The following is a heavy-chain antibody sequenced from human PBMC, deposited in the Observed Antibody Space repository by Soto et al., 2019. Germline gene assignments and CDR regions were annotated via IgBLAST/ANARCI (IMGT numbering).Heavy chain of an antibody. J-gene: IGHJ5*02. V-gene: IGHV4-34*01. CDR2: INHSGST. Sequence: SETLSLTCAVYGGSFSGYYWSWIRQPPGKGLEWIGEINHSGSTNYNPSLKSRVTISVDTSKNQFSLKLSSVTAADTAVYYCAREAWLSWFDPWGQGPLVTVSS. CDR3: AREAWLSWFDP. D-gene: IGHD3-10*01. CDR1: GGSFSGYY.